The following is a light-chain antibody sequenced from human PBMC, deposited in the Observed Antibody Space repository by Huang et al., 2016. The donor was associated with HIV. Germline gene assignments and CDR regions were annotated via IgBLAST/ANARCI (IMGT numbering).Light chain of an antibody. J-gene: IGKJ1*01. CDR1: QNITKS. V-gene: IGKV1-39*01. CDR3: QQSLSVPRT. CDR2: TAS. Sequence: DIQMTQSPPSLSASVGGRVTFACRANQNITKSLNWYKQKPGKAPKLLIYTASTLESGVPSRFSGSGSGSRFTLSITNLQPEDFATYYCQQSLSVPRTFGRGTTLEIK.